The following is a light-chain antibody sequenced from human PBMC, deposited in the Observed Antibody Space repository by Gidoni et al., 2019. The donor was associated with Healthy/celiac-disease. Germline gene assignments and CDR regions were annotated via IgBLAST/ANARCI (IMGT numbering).Light chain of an antibody. V-gene: IGLV1-40*01. CDR2: GNI. Sequence: QSVLTQPPSVSGAPGQRGTISCTGSSSNLGAGYDVHWYQQLPGTAPKLLIYGNINRPAGVSDRFSGSKSGTSAALAITGLQAEDEADYYCQSYDSSLSGLYVFGTGNKVTVL. CDR3: QSYDSSLSGLYV. CDR1: SSNLGAGYD. J-gene: IGLJ1*01.